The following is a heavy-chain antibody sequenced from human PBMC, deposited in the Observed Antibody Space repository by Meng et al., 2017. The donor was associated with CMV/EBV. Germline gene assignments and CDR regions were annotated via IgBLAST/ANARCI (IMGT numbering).Heavy chain of an antibody. Sequence: SETLSLTCTVSGYSISSGYYWGWIRQPPGKGLEWIGSIYHSGSTYYNPSLKSRVTISVDTSKNQFSLKLSSVTAADTAVYYCARGQGWVRGVGAKRLRPNWFDPWGQGTLVTVSS. CDR1: GYSISSGYY. V-gene: IGHV4-38-2*02. D-gene: IGHD3-10*01. CDR2: IYHSGST. J-gene: IGHJ5*02. CDR3: ARGQGWVRGVGAKRLRPNWFDP.